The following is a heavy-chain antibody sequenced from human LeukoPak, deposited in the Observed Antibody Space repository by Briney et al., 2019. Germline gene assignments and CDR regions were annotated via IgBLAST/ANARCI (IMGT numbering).Heavy chain of an antibody. CDR2: MNPNSGNT. J-gene: IGHJ6*02. D-gene: IGHD2-2*02. Sequence: ASVKVSCKASGYTFTSYDINWVRQATGQGLEWMGWMNPNSGNTGYAQKFQGRVTMTRNTSISTAYMELSSLRSEDTAVYYCARRGVVVPAAIHRGYYYGMDVWGQGTTVTVSS. CDR3: ARRGVVVPAAIHRGYYYGMDV. V-gene: IGHV1-8*01. CDR1: GYTFTSYD.